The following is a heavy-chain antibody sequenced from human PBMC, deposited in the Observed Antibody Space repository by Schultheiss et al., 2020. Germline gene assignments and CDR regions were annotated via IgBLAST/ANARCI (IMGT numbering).Heavy chain of an antibody. J-gene: IGHJ3*02. CDR2: ISSSSSYI. D-gene: IGHD3-22*01. CDR1: GFTFSSYS. Sequence: GGSLRLSCAASGFTFSSYSMNWVRQAPGKGLEWVSSISSSSSYIYYADSVKGRFTISRDNAKNSLYLQMNSLRAEDTAVYYCARGSYYDSSGYDAFDIWGQGTMVTVSS. CDR3: ARGSYYDSSGYDAFDI. V-gene: IGHV3-21*04.